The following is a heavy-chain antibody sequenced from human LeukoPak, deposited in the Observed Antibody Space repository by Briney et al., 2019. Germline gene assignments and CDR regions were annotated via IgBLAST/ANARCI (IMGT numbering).Heavy chain of an antibody. J-gene: IGHJ5*02. CDR1: GFSFSSFA. V-gene: IGHV3-23*01. Sequence: PGGSLRLSCAASGFSFSSFAMSWVRQAPGKGLEWVSAISGSGGSTYYADSVKGRFTISRDNSRNTLYLQMNSLRAEDTAVYYCAKDRGLVVVVPFDPWGQGTLVTVSS. D-gene: IGHD3-22*01. CDR2: ISGSGGST. CDR3: AKDRGLVVVVPFDP.